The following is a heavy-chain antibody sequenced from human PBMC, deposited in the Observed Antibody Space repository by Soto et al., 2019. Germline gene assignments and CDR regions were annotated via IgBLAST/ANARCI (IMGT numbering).Heavy chain of an antibody. D-gene: IGHD1-1*01. CDR3: ARYNWNDVGYNWFDP. CDR2: IYYSGST. Sequence: SETLSLTCTVSGCSISGYYWSWIRQPPGKGLEWIGYIYYSGSTNYNPSLKSRVTISVDTSKNQFSLKLSSVTAADTAVYYCARYNWNDVGYNWFDPWGQGTLVTVSS. V-gene: IGHV4-59*01. J-gene: IGHJ5*02. CDR1: GCSISGYY.